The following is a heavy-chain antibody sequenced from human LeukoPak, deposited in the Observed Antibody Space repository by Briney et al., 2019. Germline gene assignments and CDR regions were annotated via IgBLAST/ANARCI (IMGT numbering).Heavy chain of an antibody. J-gene: IGHJ5*02. Sequence: SQTLSLTCTVSGGSISSGDYCWSWIRQPPGKGLEWIGYIYYSGSTYYNPSLKSRVTISVDTSKNQFSLKLSSVTAADTAVYYCARDRLGYCSGGSCQMAWGQGTLVTVSS. D-gene: IGHD2-15*01. CDR3: ARDRLGYCSGGSCQMA. CDR2: IYYSGST. V-gene: IGHV4-30-4*01. CDR1: GGSISSGDYC.